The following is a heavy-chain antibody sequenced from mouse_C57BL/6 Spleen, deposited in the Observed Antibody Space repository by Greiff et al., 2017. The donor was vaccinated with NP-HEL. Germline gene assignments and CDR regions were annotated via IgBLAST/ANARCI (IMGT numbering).Heavy chain of an antibody. J-gene: IGHJ3*01. CDR3: ARSTTGVATTFAY. D-gene: IGHD1-1*01. CDR2: IYPSDSAT. Sequence: VQLQQPGAELVRPGSSVKLSCKASGYTFTSYWMDWVKQRPGQGLEWIGNIYPSDSATHYNQKFKDKATLTVDKSSSTAYMQLSSLTSEDSAVYYCARSTTGVATTFAYWGQGTLVTVSA. V-gene: IGHV1-61*01. CDR1: GYTFTSYW.